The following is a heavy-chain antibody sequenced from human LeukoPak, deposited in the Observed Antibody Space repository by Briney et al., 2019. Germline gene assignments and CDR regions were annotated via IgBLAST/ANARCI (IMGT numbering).Heavy chain of an antibody. CDR2: ISSSSSYI. V-gene: IGHV3-21*01. D-gene: IGHD2-2*01. Sequence: GGSLRLSCAASGFTFSSYSMNWVRQAPGNGLEWVSSISSSSSYIYYADSVKGRFTISRDNAKNSLYLQMNSLRAEDTAVYYCARLTIVVRAFDIWGQGTMVTVSS. J-gene: IGHJ3*02. CDR3: ARLTIVVRAFDI. CDR1: GFTFSSYS.